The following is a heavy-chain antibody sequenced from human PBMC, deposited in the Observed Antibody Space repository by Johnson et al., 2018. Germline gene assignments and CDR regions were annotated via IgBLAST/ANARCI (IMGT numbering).Heavy chain of an antibody. Sequence: VQLVESGGGLVQPGGSLRVSCTASGFTFGENPMSWFRQAPGKGLELVGFIRSRVYGGTTEYAASVKGRLTISRDDSKSIVYLQMSSLKTEDTAVYYCTRMADTPMAQVYYYYLDVWGQGTTVTVSS. V-gene: IGHV3-49*03. CDR2: IRSRVYGGTT. CDR3: TRMADTPMAQVYYYYLDV. CDR1: GFTFGENP. D-gene: IGHD5-18*01. J-gene: IGHJ6*03.